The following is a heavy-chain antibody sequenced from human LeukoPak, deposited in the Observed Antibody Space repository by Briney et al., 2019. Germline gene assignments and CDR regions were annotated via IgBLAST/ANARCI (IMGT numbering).Heavy chain of an antibody. CDR2: IKEDGSEM. CDR1: GFTFSRYW. V-gene: IGHV3-7*01. CDR3: AREGNYNFDN. J-gene: IGHJ4*02. D-gene: IGHD4-11*01. Sequence: PGGSLRLSCEASGFTFSRYWMSWVRQAPGKGLEWVANIKEDGSEMYCVDSVKGRFTISRGNAKNSLYLQMNSLRAEDTAVYYCAREGNYNFDNWGQGTLVTVSS.